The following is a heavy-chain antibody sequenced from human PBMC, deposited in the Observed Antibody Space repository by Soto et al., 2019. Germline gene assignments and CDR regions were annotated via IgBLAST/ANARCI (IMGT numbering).Heavy chain of an antibody. D-gene: IGHD6-19*01. CDR3: ASSQEYSSDCSHATNFAY. CDR2: ISSSSSTI. Sequence: GGSLRLSCAASGLTFSSYSMNWVRQAPGKGLEWVSYISSSSSTIYYADSVKGRFTISRANATNSLYLPMNSLRDEDPAVDYYASSQEYSSDCSHATNFAYWGQRSLVAVSA. V-gene: IGHV3-48*02. J-gene: IGHJ4*02. CDR1: GLTFSSYS.